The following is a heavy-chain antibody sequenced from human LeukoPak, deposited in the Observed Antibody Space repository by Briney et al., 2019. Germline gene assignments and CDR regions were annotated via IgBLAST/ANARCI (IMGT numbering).Heavy chain of an antibody. CDR1: GYTFTGYY. Sequence: ASVKVSCKASGYTFTGYYMHWVRQAPGEGFEWMGWINPNSGGTNYAQKFQGRVTMTRDTSISTAYMELSRLPSDDTAVYYCARGLEWEILHLQFWGQGTLVTVSS. D-gene: IGHD1-26*01. J-gene: IGHJ4*02. CDR3: ARGLEWEILHLQF. CDR2: INPNSGGT. V-gene: IGHV1-2*02.